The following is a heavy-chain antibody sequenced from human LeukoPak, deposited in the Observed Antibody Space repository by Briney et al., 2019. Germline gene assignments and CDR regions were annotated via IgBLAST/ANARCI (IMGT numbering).Heavy chain of an antibody. Sequence: ASVKVSCKASGYTFTSYGISWVRQAPGQGLEWMGWISAYNGNTNYAQKLQGRVTVTTDTSTSTAYMELRSLRSDDAAVYYCARGPGSYWGYYYYGMDVWGQGTTVTVSS. D-gene: IGHD1-26*01. V-gene: IGHV1-18*01. CDR1: GYTFTSYG. J-gene: IGHJ6*02. CDR2: ISAYNGNT. CDR3: ARGPGSYWGYYYYGMDV.